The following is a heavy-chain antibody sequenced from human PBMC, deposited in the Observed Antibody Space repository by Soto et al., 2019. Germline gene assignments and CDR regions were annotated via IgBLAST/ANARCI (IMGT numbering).Heavy chain of an antibody. CDR1: GYTFTSFG. J-gene: IGHJ4*02. CDR2: ISAYNGNT. V-gene: IGHV1-18*01. CDR3: ARDAYDSSGYSDY. Sequence: ASVKVSCKASGYTFTSFGISWVRQAPGQGFEWFGWISAYNGNTIYAQKLQGRVTMTTDTSMSTAYMELRSLRSDDTAVYYCARDAYDSSGYSDYWGQGTLVTVSS. D-gene: IGHD3-22*01.